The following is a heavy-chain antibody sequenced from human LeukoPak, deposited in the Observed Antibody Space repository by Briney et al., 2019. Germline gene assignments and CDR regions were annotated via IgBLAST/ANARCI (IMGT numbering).Heavy chain of an antibody. CDR1: GFTFDDYA. CDR3: ARDGATFSGYDWYYYMDV. Sequence: PGGSLRLSCAASGFTFDDYAMHWVRQAPGKGLEWVSGINWNSNNIDYADSVRGRFTISRDNAKNSLYLQMNSLRAEDTAVYYCARDGATFSGYDWYYYMDVWGKGTTVTVSS. V-gene: IGHV3-9*01. CDR2: INWNSNNI. D-gene: IGHD5-12*01. J-gene: IGHJ6*03.